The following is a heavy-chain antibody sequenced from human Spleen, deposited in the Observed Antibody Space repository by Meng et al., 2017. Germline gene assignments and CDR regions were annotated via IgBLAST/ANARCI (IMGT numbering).Heavy chain of an antibody. CDR1: GGSISSSNW. J-gene: IGHJ4*02. D-gene: IGHD3-22*01. Sequence: QVQLQESGPGLVKPSGTLSLTCAVSGGSISSSNWWSWVRQPPGKGLEWIGEIYHSGSTNYNPSLKSRVTISVDKSKNQFSLKLSSVTAADTAAYYCARDVYDSSGYYWGYFDYWGQGTLVTVSS. CDR3: ARDVYDSSGYYWGYFDY. CDR2: IYHSGST. V-gene: IGHV4-4*02.